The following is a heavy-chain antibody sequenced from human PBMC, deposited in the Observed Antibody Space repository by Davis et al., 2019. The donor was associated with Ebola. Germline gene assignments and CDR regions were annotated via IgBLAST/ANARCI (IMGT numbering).Heavy chain of an antibody. D-gene: IGHD2-2*01. Sequence: AASVKVSCKASGYTFTSYYMHWVRQAPGQGLEWMGIINPSGGSTSYAQKFQGRVTMTRDTSTSTVYMELSSLRSEDTAVYYCARTPSCSSTSCYGSYYYYGMDVWGQGTMVTVSS. J-gene: IGHJ6*02. V-gene: IGHV1-46*01. CDR3: ARTPSCSSTSCYGSYYYYGMDV. CDR1: GYTFTSYY. CDR2: INPSGGST.